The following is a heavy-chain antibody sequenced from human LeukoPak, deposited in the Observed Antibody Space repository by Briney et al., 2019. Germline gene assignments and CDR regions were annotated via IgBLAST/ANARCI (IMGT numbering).Heavy chain of an antibody. V-gene: IGHV3-74*01. Sequence: GGSLRLSCAASGFTFSNYWMHWVRQAPGKGLEWVSRINSDGSDTSYADSVKGRFTISRDNAKNTLYLQMNSLRAEDTAVYYCAKDQSMDGGNVRGYFDPWGQGTLVTVSS. J-gene: IGHJ5*02. CDR2: INSDGSDT. CDR1: GFTFSNYW. D-gene: IGHD4-23*01. CDR3: AKDQSMDGGNVRGYFDP.